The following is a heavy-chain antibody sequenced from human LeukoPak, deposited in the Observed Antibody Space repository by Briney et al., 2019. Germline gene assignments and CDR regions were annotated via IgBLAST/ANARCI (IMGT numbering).Heavy chain of an antibody. V-gene: IGHV3-48*03. CDR3: ARGWKVYYDSSGLLFDY. CDR2: ISSSGSTI. J-gene: IGHJ4*02. CDR1: GFTFSSYE. Sequence: GGSLRLSCAASGFTFSSYEMNWVRQAPGKGLEWVSYISSSGSTIYYADSVKGRFTISRDNAKNSLYLQMNSLRAEDTAVYYCARGWKVYYDSSGLLFDYWGQGTLVTVSS. D-gene: IGHD3-22*01.